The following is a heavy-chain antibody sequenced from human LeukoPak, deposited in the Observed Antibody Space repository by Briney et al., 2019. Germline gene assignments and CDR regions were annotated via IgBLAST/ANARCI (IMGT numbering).Heavy chain of an antibody. CDR2: IIPIFGTA. J-gene: IGHJ5*02. CDR1: GGTFSSYA. Sequence: SVKVSCKASGGTFSSYAISWVRQAPGQGLEWMGRIIPIFGTANYAQKFQSRVTITTDESTSTAYMELSSLRSEDTAVYYCAYCSGGSCSFPTEPDPWDQGTLVTVS. V-gene: IGHV1-69*05. D-gene: IGHD2-15*01. CDR3: AYCSGGSCSFPTEPDP.